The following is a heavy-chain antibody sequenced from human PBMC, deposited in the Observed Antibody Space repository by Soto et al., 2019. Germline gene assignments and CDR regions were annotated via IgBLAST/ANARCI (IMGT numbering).Heavy chain of an antibody. CDR1: GGTFSSYA. CDR3: ARGYCSGGSCYGELYYYYGMDV. Sequence: GASVKVSCKASGGTFSSYAISWVRQAPGQRLEWMGGIIPIFGTANYAQKFQGRVTITADESTSTAYMELSSLRSEDTAVYYCARGYCSGGSCYGELYYYYGMDVWGQGTTVTVSS. J-gene: IGHJ6*02. V-gene: IGHV1-69*13. CDR2: IIPIFGTA. D-gene: IGHD2-15*01.